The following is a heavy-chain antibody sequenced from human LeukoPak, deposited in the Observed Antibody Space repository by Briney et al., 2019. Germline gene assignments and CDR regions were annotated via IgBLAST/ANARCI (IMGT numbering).Heavy chain of an antibody. J-gene: IGHJ3*02. D-gene: IGHD4-23*01. CDR1: GGSISSSSYY. Sequence: PSETLSLTCTVSGGSISSSSYYWGWIRQPPGKGLEWIGSIYYSGSTNYNPSLKSRVTISVDTSKNQFSLKLSSVTAADTAVYYCASRSHYGGNEGPNAFDIWGQGTMVTVSS. CDR3: ASRSHYGGNEGPNAFDI. V-gene: IGHV4-39*07. CDR2: IYYSGST.